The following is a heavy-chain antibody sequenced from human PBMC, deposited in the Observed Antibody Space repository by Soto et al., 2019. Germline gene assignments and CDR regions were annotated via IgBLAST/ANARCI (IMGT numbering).Heavy chain of an antibody. CDR1: GVSISDFY. D-gene: IGHD5-18*01. CDR2: MYYSGTT. Sequence: PSETLSLTCTVSGVSISDFYWSWIRQSPGKGLESIGYMYYSGTTNYNPSLKSRVTISADTAKNQFSLKLTSVTAADTAVYYCASTLTSVMISTYGYPQLSFDYWGQGALVPVSS. V-gene: IGHV4-59*01. J-gene: IGHJ4*02. CDR3: ASTLTSVMISTYGYPQLSFDY.